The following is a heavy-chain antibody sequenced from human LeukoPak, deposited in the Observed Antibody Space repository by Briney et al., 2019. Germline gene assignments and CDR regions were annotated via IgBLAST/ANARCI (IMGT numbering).Heavy chain of an antibody. J-gene: IGHJ4*02. CDR3: ARDSSSEGPLEY. Sequence: GGSLRLSCAASGFTFSASAVHWVRQASGKGLEWIGRIRSKTNNYATVYADSLKGRFTVSRDDSKNTAYLQMNSLKTEDSAVYFCARDSSSEGPLEYWGQGTRVTVSS. D-gene: IGHD3-22*01. CDR1: GFTFSASA. CDR2: IRSKTNNYAT. V-gene: IGHV3-73*01.